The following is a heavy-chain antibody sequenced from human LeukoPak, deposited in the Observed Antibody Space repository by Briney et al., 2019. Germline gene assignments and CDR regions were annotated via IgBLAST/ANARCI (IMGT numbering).Heavy chain of an antibody. CDR2: ISGSGSST. CDR3: AKVPYYYGSGSLKTGYFDY. V-gene: IGHV3-23*01. J-gene: IGHJ4*02. Sequence: GGSLRLSCAASGFTFSSYVMSYVRQAPGEGLEWGSAISGSGSSTYYAASVKGRLTICRVNDKNPLDLQINSLRAEDTAVYYCAKVPYYYGSGSLKTGYFDYWGQGTLVTVSS. CDR1: GFTFSSYV. D-gene: IGHD3-10*01.